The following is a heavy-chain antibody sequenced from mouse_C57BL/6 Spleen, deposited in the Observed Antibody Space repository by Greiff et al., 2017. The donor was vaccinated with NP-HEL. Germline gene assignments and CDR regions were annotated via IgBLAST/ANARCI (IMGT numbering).Heavy chain of an antibody. Sequence: VQLQQSGPELVKPGASVKISCKASGYAFSSSWMNWVKQRPGKGLEWIGRIYPGDGDTNYNGKFKGKATLTADKSSSTAYMQLSSLTSEDSAVYFCARSRAQAYAMDYWGQGTSVTVSS. CDR1: GYAFSSSW. V-gene: IGHV1-82*01. CDR3: ARSRAQAYAMDY. J-gene: IGHJ4*01. D-gene: IGHD3-2*02. CDR2: IYPGDGDT.